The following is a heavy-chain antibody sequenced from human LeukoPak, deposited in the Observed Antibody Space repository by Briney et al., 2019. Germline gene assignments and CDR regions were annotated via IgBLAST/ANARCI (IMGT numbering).Heavy chain of an antibody. D-gene: IGHD1-1*01. CDR1: GFTVSSNY. CDR2: IYTGGST. J-gene: IGHJ4*02. Sequence: PGGSLRLSCAASGFTVSSNYMSWVRQAPHKGLEWVSVIYTGGSTYYADSVKGRFTISRDNSKNTLFLQMNSLRAEDTAMYFCAGGFTPWNLDYWGQGTLVTVSS. V-gene: IGHV3-53*01. CDR3: AGGFTPWNLDY.